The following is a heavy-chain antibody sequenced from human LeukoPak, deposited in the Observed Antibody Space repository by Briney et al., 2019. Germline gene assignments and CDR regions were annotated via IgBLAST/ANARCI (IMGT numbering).Heavy chain of an antibody. V-gene: IGHV4-31*03. J-gene: IGHJ4*02. CDR1: GRSISSGGYY. Sequence: PSQTLSLTCTVSGRSISSGGYYWSWLRQHRGKGLEWIVYIYYSGSTYYNPSLKSRVTISVDTSKNQFSLKLSSVTAADTAVYYCARDHVDTAMVDYWGQGTLVTVSS. D-gene: IGHD5-18*01. CDR2: IYYSGST. CDR3: ARDHVDTAMVDY.